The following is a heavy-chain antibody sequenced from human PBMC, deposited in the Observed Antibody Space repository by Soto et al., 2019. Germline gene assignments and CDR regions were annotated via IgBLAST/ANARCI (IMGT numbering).Heavy chain of an antibody. Sequence: ASVKVSCKASGYIFINYYMHWVRQAPGQGLEWMGIINPSGGSTSYAQKFQGRVTMTRDTSTSTVYMELSSLRSEDTAVYYCARAGDYRTGTDYYYYYMDVWGKGTTVTVSS. CDR2: INPSGGST. CDR1: GYIFINYY. CDR3: ARAGDYRTGTDYYYYYMDV. D-gene: IGHD7-27*01. J-gene: IGHJ6*03. V-gene: IGHV1-46*03.